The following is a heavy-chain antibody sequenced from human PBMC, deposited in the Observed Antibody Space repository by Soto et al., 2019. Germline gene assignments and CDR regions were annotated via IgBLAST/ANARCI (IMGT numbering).Heavy chain of an antibody. CDR1: GYTFTGYY. J-gene: IGHJ4*02. D-gene: IGHD5-18*01. V-gene: IGHV1-2*04. Sequence: ASVKVSCKASGYTFTGYYMHWVRQAPGQGLEWMGWINPSSGGTNYAQKFQGWVTMTRDTSISTAYMELSRLRSDDTAVYYCARAISVDTAMVDYWGQGTLVTVSS. CDR2: INPSSGGT. CDR3: ARAISVDTAMVDY.